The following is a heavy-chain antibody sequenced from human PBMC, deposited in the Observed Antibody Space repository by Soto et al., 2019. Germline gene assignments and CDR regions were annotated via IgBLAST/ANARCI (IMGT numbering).Heavy chain of an antibody. CDR2: ISGSGGSK. Sequence: QSGGSLRLSCAASGFTFSNYAMTWVRQSPGKGLEWVSGISGSGGSKYYADSVKGRFTISRDNSKNTLYLQMNSLRAEDTAVYYCAREAVFSGDGYFDYWGQGTLVTVSS. D-gene: IGHD3-10*01. CDR1: GFTFSNYA. CDR3: AREAVFSGDGYFDY. J-gene: IGHJ4*02. V-gene: IGHV3-23*01.